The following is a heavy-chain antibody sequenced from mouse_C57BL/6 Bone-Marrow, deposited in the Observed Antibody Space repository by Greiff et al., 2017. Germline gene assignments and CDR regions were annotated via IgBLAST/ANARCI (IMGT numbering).Heavy chain of an antibody. D-gene: IGHD3-2*02. CDR1: GYTFTDYE. V-gene: IGHV1-15*01. J-gene: IGHJ2*01. CDR2: IDPETGGT. Sequence: QVQLQQSGAELVRPGASVTLSCKASGYTFTDYEMHWVKQTPVHGLEWIGAIDPETGGTAYNQKFKGKAILTADKSTSTAYMERRSLTSEDSAVYYCTRGGSGYDYWGQGTTLTVSA. CDR3: TRGGSGYDY.